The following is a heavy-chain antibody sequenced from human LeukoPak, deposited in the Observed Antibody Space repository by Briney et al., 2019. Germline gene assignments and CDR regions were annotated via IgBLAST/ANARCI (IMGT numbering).Heavy chain of an antibody. Sequence: PGGSLRLSCAASGFTFSSYAMSWVRQAPGKGPEWVSAISGSGGSTYYADSVKGRFTISRDNSKNTLYLQMNSLRAEDTAVYYCAKDLRDGYNYYYYYYMDVWAKGPRSPSP. CDR3: AKDLRDGYNYYYYYYMDV. J-gene: IGHJ6*03. D-gene: IGHD5-24*01. V-gene: IGHV3-23*01. CDR2: ISGSGGST. CDR1: GFTFSSYA.